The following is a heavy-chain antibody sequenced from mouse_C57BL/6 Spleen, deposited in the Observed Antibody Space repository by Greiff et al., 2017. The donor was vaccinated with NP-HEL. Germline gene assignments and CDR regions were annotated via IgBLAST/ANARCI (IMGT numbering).Heavy chain of an antibody. CDR2: ILPGSGST. J-gene: IGHJ1*03. V-gene: IGHV1-9*01. CDR3: GRLYGSSSYWYFDV. D-gene: IGHD1-1*01. Sequence: LVKPGASVKLSCKATGYSFTGYWLALVKQRLGHGLEWLGEILPGSGSTNYNEKVKGKATFTADTSPNTAYKPPSSLTTEDAAIYYGGRLYGSSSYWYFDVWGTGTTVTVAS. CDR1: GYSFTGYW.